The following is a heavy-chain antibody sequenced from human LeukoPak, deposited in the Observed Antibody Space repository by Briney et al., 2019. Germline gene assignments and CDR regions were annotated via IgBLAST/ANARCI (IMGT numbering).Heavy chain of an antibody. CDR3: AREVHGSGSYYKDY. J-gene: IGHJ4*02. V-gene: IGHV3-66*01. D-gene: IGHD3-10*01. CDR1: GFTVSSNY. Sequence: GGSLRLSCAASGFTVSSNYMSWVRQAPGKGLEWVSVIYSGGSTYYADSVKGRFTISRDNSKNTLYLQMNSLRAEDTAVYYCAREVHGSGSYYKDYWGQGTLVTVSS. CDR2: IYSGGST.